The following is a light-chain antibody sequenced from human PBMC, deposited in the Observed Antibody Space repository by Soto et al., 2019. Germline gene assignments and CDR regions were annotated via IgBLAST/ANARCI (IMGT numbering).Light chain of an antibody. CDR2: GNS. Sequence: QSVLTQPPSVSGDPGQRVTISCTGSSSNIGAGYDVHWYQQLPGTAPKLLIYGNSNRPSGVPDRFSGSKSGTSASLAITGLQAEDEADYYCLSYDSSLSGSVVFGGGTKLTVL. CDR3: LSYDSSLSGSVV. CDR1: SSNIGAGYD. V-gene: IGLV1-40*01. J-gene: IGLJ2*01.